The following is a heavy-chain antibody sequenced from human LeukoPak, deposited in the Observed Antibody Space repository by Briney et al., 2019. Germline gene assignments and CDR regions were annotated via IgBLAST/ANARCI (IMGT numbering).Heavy chain of an antibody. D-gene: IGHD3-10*01. CDR2: IYYSGST. J-gene: IGHJ4*02. CDR3: ARLLDGEDTDY. V-gene: IGHV4-39*01. Sequence: KSSETLSLTCTVSGGSISSSSYYWGWIRQPPGKGLEWIGSIYYSGSTYYNPSLKSRVTISVDTSKNQFSLKLSSVTAADTAVYYCARLLDGEDTDYWGQGTLVTVSS. CDR1: GGSISSSSYY.